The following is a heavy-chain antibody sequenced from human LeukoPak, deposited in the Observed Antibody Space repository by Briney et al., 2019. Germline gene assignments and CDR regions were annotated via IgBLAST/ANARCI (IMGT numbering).Heavy chain of an antibody. D-gene: IGHD6-13*01. J-gene: IGHJ4*02. CDR2: ISRSGSTK. Sequence: GGSLRLSCAASGFTFSDYNMRWIRQAPGKGLEWVSSISRSGSTKYYADSVKGRFTISRDNAKNSLFLQMNSLRAEDTAVYCCARGASSSWEHYFDYWGQGTLVTVSS. CDR3: ARGASSSWEHYFDY. V-gene: IGHV3-11*01. CDR1: GFTFSDYN.